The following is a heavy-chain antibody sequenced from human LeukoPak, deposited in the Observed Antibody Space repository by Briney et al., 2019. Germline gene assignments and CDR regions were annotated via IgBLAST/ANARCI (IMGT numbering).Heavy chain of an antibody. CDR2: VNSDGTST. CDR3: AKEDRLGYNYAYGIDV. Sequence: PGGSLRLSCAASGFTFSRYWMHWVRQAPGKGLVWVSRVNSDGTSTTYADSVKGRFTISRDNAKNTLYLQMSSLRAEDSAVYYCAKEDRLGYNYAYGIDVWGQGTTVTVSS. J-gene: IGHJ6*02. CDR1: GFTFSRYW. D-gene: IGHD1-1*01. V-gene: IGHV3-74*01.